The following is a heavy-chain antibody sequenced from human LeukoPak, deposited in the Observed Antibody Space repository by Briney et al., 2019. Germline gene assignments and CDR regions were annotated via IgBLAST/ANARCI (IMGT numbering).Heavy chain of an antibody. D-gene: IGHD6-13*01. CDR3: AKGRSSSFPRIDY. CDR2: ISGSGGST. Sequence: GGSLRLSCAASGFTFSSYAITWVRQAPGKGLEWVSVISGSGGSTDYADSVKGRFTISRDNSKSTLYLQMNSLRAEDTAIYYCAKGRSSSFPRIDYWGQGTLVTVSS. V-gene: IGHV3-23*01. CDR1: GFTFSSYA. J-gene: IGHJ4*02.